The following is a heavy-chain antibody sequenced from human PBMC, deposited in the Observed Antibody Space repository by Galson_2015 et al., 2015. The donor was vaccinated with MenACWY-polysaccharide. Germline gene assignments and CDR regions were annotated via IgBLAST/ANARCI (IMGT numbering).Heavy chain of an antibody. J-gene: IGHJ4*02. D-gene: IGHD1-20*01. Sequence: LRLSCAASGFTFDDYALHWVRQAPGKGLEWVSLISGDGDTTYYADSVKGRFTISRDNSKKSLYLQMNSLRTEDTALYYCAADRYNWNYVDSWGQGTLVIVSS. CDR2: ISGDGDTT. V-gene: IGHV3-43*02. CDR1: GFTFDDYA. CDR3: AADRYNWNYVDS.